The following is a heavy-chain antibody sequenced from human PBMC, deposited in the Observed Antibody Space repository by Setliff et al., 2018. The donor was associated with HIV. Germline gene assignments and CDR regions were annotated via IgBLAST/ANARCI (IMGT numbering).Heavy chain of an antibody. V-gene: IGHV1-24*01. D-gene: IGHD3-22*01. CDR1: GYTLTEVS. CDR2: FDPQDGKT. CDR3: ARDKEKRSDNNSDGHYDWFDT. J-gene: IGHJ5*02. Sequence: ASVKVSCKISGYTLTEVSMHWVRQAPGKGLEWMGYFDPQDGKTIYAQKFQGRVTMTEDTSTYTAYMELSGLRSEDTAVYYCARDKEKRSDNNSDGHYDWFDTWGQGTLVTVSS.